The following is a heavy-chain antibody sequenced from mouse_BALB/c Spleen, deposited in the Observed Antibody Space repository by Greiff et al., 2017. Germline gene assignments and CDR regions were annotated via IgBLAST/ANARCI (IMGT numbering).Heavy chain of an antibody. CDR3: ARGSFDY. J-gene: IGHJ2*01. V-gene: IGHV1-87*01. CDR1: GYTFTSYW. CDR2: IYPGDGDT. Sequence: VKLMESGAELARPGASVKLSCKASGYTFTSYWMQWVKQRPGQGLEWIGAIYPGDGDTRYTQKFKGKATLTADKSSSTAYMQLSSLASEDSAVYYCARGSFDYWGQGTTLTVSS.